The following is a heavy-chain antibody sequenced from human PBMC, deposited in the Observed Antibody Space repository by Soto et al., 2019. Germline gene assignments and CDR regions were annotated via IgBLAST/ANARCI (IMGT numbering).Heavy chain of an antibody. J-gene: IGHJ5*02. CDR2: IIPIFGTA. CDR1: GGTFSSYA. CDR3: ARGDFDKSGWFDP. V-gene: IGHV1-69*13. D-gene: IGHD3-3*01. Sequence: SVKVSCKASGGTFSSYAISWLRQAPGQGLEWMGGIIPIFGTANYAQKFQGRVTITADESTSTAYMELSSLRSEDTAVYYCARGDFDKSGWFDPWGQGTLVTVSS.